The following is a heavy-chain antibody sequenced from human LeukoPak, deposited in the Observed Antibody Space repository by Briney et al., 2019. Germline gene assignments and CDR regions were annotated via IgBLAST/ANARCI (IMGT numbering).Heavy chain of an antibody. V-gene: IGHV3-30*18. J-gene: IGHJ4*02. CDR3: AKGGGSGFVDY. Sequence: GRSLRLSCAASGFTFSSHGMHWVRQAPGKGLEWVAVISYDGSNKYYADSVKGRFTISRDNSKNTLYLQMNSLRAEDTAVYYCAKGGGSGFVDYWGQGTLVTVSS. D-gene: IGHD3-10*01. CDR2: ISYDGSNK. CDR1: GFTFSSHG.